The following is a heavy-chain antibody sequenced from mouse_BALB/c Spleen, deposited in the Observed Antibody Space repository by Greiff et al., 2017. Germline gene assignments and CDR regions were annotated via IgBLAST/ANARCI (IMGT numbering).Heavy chain of an antibody. CDR2: ISNKANGYTT. J-gene: IGHJ4*01. V-gene: IGHV7-3*02. Sequence: EVKLVESGGGLVQPGGSLRLSCATSGFTFTDYYMSWVRQPPGKALEWLGFISNKANGYTTEYSASVKGRFTISRDNSQSILYLQMNTLRAEDSATYYCARARSTMITPYAMDYWGQGTSVTVSS. D-gene: IGHD2-4*01. CDR3: ARARSTMITPYAMDY. CDR1: GFTFTDYY.